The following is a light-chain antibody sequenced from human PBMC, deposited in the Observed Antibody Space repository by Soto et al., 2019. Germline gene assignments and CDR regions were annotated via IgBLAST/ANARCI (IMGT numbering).Light chain of an antibody. CDR1: SSDVGGYIY. Sequence: QSALTQPRSVSGSPGQSVTISCTGTSSDVGGYIYVSWYQQHPGKAPKFMIYDVSKRPSGVPDRFSGSKSGTTASLTISGLQAEDDADYYCCSYAGSYTDVFGTGTKLTVL. CDR2: DVS. V-gene: IGLV2-11*01. J-gene: IGLJ1*01. CDR3: CSYAGSYTDV.